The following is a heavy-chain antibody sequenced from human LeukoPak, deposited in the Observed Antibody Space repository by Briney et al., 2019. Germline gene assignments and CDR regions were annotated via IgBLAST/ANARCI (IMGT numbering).Heavy chain of an antibody. Sequence: PGGSLRLSCAASGFTFSSYSMNWVRQAPGKGLEWVSSISSSSSYIYYADSVKGRFTISRDNAKNSLYLQMNSLKTEDTAVYYCTTDRTGGVGALFWGQGTLVTVSS. V-gene: IGHV3-21*03. CDR1: GFTFSSYS. CDR2: ISSSSSYI. J-gene: IGHJ4*02. D-gene: IGHD1-26*01. CDR3: TTDRTGGVGALF.